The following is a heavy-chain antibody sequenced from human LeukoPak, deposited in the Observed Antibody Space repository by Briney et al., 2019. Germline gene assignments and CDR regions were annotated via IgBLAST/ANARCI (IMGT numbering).Heavy chain of an antibody. CDR3: ARVEYYYYDSSGYFDY. Sequence: GGSLRLSCAVSGITVSNYGMSWVRQAPGKGLEWVAGISGSGGSTHYADSVKGRFTISRDNAKNSLYLQMNSLRAEDTAVYYCARVEYYYYDSSGYFDYRGQGTLVTVSS. CDR2: ISGSGGST. J-gene: IGHJ4*02. CDR1: GITVSNYG. D-gene: IGHD3-22*01. V-gene: IGHV3-23*01.